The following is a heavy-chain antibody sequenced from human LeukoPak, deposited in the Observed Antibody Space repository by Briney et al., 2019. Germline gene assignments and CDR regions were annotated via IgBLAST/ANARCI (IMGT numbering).Heavy chain of an antibody. J-gene: IGHJ4*02. D-gene: IGHD2-21*02. CDR3: VREGTPATANY. V-gene: IGHV3-23*01. Sequence: GGSLRLSCAASGFNSANHAMSWVRQTAGKGLEWVSAISGGGDITYYADSVKGRFTISRDNSKDTLFLQMHSLRPGDTAVYYCVREGTPATANYWGQGTLVTVSS. CDR2: ISGGGDIT. CDR1: GFNSANHA.